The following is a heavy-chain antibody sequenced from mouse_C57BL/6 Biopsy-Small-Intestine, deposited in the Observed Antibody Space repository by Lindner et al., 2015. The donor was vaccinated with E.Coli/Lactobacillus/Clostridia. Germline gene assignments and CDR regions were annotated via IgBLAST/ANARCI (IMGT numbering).Heavy chain of an antibody. D-gene: IGHD2-4*01. Sequence: VQLQESGAELARPGASVKLSCKASGYTFTSYGISWVKQKIGQGLEWIGEIYPRSGNTYYNEKFKGKATLTADKSSSTAYMELRSLTSEDSAVYFCARRYHDYDGGSYWGQGTTLTVSS. CDR2: IYPRSGNT. CDR1: GYTFTSYG. CDR3: ARRYHDYDGGSY. V-gene: IGHV1-81*01. J-gene: IGHJ2*01.